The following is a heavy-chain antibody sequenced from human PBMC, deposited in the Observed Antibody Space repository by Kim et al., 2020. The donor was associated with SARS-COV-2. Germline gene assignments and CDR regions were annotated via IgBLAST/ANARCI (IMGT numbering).Heavy chain of an antibody. J-gene: IGHJ6*03. V-gene: IGHV3-23*01. Sequence: GGSLRLSCSVSGVNFANYAMTWIRQAPGKGLEWVSAISGSGGGSYYADSVKGRFTISRDNSKSTLSLQLNSLRVEDTAVYYCVAFASGKYMTVHSSYDYMDVWGEGTTVTVSS. CDR3: VAFASGKYMTVHSSYDYMDV. D-gene: IGHD3-10*01. CDR1: GVNFANYA. CDR2: ISGSGGGS.